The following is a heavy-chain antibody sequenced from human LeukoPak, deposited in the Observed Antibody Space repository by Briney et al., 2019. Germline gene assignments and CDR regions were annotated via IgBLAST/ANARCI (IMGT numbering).Heavy chain of an antibody. Sequence: ASVNVSCKASGYTFSGYYMHWVRQAPGQGLEWMGWINPNSGGTIYVEKFQGRVTMTRDMSISTDYMELSSLRSDDTAVYYCARGAEDSSVYYSGLHYWGQGTLVTVSS. V-gene: IGHV1-2*02. CDR3: ARGAEDSSVYYSGLHY. CDR2: INPNSGGT. D-gene: IGHD3-22*01. CDR1: GYTFSGYY. J-gene: IGHJ4*02.